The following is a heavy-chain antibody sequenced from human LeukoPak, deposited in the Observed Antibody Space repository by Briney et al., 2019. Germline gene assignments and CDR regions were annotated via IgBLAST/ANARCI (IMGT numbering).Heavy chain of an antibody. Sequence: SVKVSCKASGGTFSSYAISWVRQAPGQGLEWMGGIIPIFGTANYAQKFQGRVTITADKSTSTAYMELSSLRSEDTAVYYCASSSYYYYYMDVWGKGTTVTVSS. CDR3: ASSSYYYYYMDV. V-gene: IGHV1-69*06. CDR2: IIPIFGTA. D-gene: IGHD6-6*01. CDR1: GGTFSSYA. J-gene: IGHJ6*03.